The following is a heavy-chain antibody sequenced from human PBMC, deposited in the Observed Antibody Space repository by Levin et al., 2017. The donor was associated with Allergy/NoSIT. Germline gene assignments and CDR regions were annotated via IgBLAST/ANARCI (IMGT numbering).Heavy chain of an antibody. J-gene: IGHJ4*02. CDR2: ISGYNGNT. D-gene: IGHD3-10*01. CDR1: GYTFSNYD. CDR3: TRGSGSSSSGLGY. V-gene: IGHV1-18*01. Sequence: ASVKVSCKPSGYTFSNYDITWVRQAPGQGLEWMGWISGYNGNTNYAQKVQGRVTMTTDTPTSTAYMELRSLRSDDTAVYYCTRGSGSSSSGLGYWGQGTLVTVSS.